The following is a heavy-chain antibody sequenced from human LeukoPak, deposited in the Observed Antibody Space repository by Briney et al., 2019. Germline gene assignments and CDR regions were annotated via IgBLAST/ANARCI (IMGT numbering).Heavy chain of an antibody. CDR2: IFYTGGI. J-gene: IGHJ4*02. D-gene: IGHD6-19*01. CDR3: AREVAAGSYKGFDY. V-gene: IGHV4-39*07. Sequence: SETLSLTCTVSGGSISSSSYYWGWIRQSPGKGLEWNGEIFYTGGINYNPSLKSRVTMSVDTSNNQFSLNVNSVTAADTAIYYCAREVAAGSYKGFDYWGQGILVTVSS. CDR1: GGSISSSSYY.